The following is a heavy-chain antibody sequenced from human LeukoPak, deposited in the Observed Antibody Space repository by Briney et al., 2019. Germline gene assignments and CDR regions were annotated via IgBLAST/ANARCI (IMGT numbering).Heavy chain of an antibody. D-gene: IGHD6-19*01. CDR2: ISAYNGNT. CDR1: GYTFTSYG. Sequence: ASVKVSCKTSGYTFTSYGISWVRQAPGQGLEWMGWISAYNGNTNYAQKLQGRVTMTTDTSTSTAYMELRSLRSDDTAVYCCARSSGWSDYYYYYGMDVWGQGTTVTVSS. CDR3: ARSSGWSDYYYYYGMDV. J-gene: IGHJ6*02. V-gene: IGHV1-18*01.